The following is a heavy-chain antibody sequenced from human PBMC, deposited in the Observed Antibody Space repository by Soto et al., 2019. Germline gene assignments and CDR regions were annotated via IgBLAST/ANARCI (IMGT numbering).Heavy chain of an antibody. D-gene: IGHD6-13*01. CDR3: AKARGVSWYDFDY. Sequence: DVQLLESGGGLEQPGGSLRLSCAASGFPFSTQSMSWVRQAPGTGLEWVSFISSSGDKTYYAHSVKGRFTISRDNSKNTLYLQMNSLRGEDTAVYYCAKARGVSWYDFDYWGQGTLVTVSS. CDR2: ISSSGDKT. V-gene: IGHV3-23*01. J-gene: IGHJ4*02. CDR1: GFPFSTQS.